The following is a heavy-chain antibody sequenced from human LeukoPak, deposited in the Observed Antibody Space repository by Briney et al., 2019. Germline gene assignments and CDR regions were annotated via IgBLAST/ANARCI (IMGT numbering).Heavy chain of an antibody. J-gene: IGHJ4*02. V-gene: IGHV4-59*01. D-gene: IGHD2-15*01. CDR2: IYYSGST. Sequence: SETLSLTCTVSGGSISSYYWSWIRQPPGKGLEWIGYIYYSGSTNYNPSLKSRVTISVDTSKNQFSLKLSSVTAADTAVHYCARSTCSGGSCSIDYWGQGTLVTVSS. CDR1: GGSISSYY. CDR3: ARSTCSGGSCSIDY.